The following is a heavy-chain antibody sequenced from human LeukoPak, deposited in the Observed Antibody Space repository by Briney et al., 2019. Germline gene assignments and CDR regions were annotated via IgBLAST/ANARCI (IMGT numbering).Heavy chain of an antibody. CDR3: ATLGGSCYF. V-gene: IGHV3-7*03. Sequence: GGSLRLSCAASGFTFSSYWMSWVHQAPGKGLEWVANIKQDGSEKYYVDSVKGRFTISRDNSKNTLYLQMNSLRAEDTAVYYCATLGGSCYFWGQGTLVTVSS. CDR2: IKQDGSEK. CDR1: GFTFSSYW. J-gene: IGHJ4*02. D-gene: IGHD2-15*01.